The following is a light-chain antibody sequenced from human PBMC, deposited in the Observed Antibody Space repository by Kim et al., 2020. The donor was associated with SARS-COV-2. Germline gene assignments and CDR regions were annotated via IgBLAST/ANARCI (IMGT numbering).Light chain of an antibody. Sequence: QSVLTQPPSVSGAPGQRVTISCTGSNSNIGAGYDVHWYQQLPGTAPKLLIYGNNERPSGVPDRFSASKSGASASLAITGLQFEDEADYYCQSHDSKLSGYVFGRGTQLTVL. J-gene: IGLJ2*01. V-gene: IGLV1-40*01. CDR1: NSNIGAGYD. CDR3: QSHDSKLSGYV. CDR2: GNN.